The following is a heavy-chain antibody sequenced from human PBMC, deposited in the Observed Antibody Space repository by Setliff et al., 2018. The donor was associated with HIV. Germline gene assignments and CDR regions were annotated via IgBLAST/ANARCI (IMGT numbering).Heavy chain of an antibody. CDR2: IYNSVTT. CDR3: ARGGTSSNWFGP. Sequence: PSETLSLTCIVSGASISSNTWSWIRQAPGKGLQLIGFIYNSVTTNYNPSLKSRVTISLDTSKSQFSLKLTSVTAADTAVYYCARGGTSSNWFGPWGQGTLVTVSS. V-gene: IGHV4-59*01. D-gene: IGHD2-2*01. CDR1: GASISSNT. J-gene: IGHJ5*02.